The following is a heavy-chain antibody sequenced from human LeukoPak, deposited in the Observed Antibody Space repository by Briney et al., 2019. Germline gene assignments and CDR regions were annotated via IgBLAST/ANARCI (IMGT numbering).Heavy chain of an antibody. CDR3: ARGGERDFDY. D-gene: IGHD1-26*01. Sequence: KSSETLSLTCAVYAGSFSGYYWSGIRQPPGKGLEWIGEINHSGSTNSNPSLKSRVPISVDTSKNQFSLKLSSVTAPNTAVFYCARGGERDFDYWGQGTLVTVSS. CDR2: INHSGST. J-gene: IGHJ4*02. CDR1: AGSFSGYY. V-gene: IGHV4-34*01.